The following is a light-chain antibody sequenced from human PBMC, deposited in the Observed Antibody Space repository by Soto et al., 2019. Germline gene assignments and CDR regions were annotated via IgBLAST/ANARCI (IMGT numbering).Light chain of an antibody. CDR3: QHYADNPT. CDR1: QTIDRW. V-gene: IGKV1-5*01. CDR2: DAS. J-gene: IGKJ1*01. Sequence: DIQLTQSPSTLSASIGDRVVITCRASQTIDRWLAWYQQRPGLAPKLLIYDASTLESGVPSRFSGSRSETEFTLSISSLKPDDFATYHCQHYADNPTFGQGTTVEVK.